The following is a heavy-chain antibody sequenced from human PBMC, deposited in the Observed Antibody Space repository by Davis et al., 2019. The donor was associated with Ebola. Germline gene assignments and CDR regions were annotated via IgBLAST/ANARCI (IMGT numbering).Heavy chain of an antibody. CDR2: IYYSGST. CDR3: ARGRIDGTYYFDY. D-gene: IGHD2/OR15-2a*01. CDR1: GGSISSGDYY. V-gene: IGHV4-30-4*08. J-gene: IGHJ4*02. Sequence: LRLSCTVSGGSISSGDYYWSWIRQPPGKGLEWIGYIYYSGSTYYNPSLKSRVTISVDTSKNQFSLKLSSVTAADTAVYYCARGRIDGTYYFDYWGQGTLVTVSS.